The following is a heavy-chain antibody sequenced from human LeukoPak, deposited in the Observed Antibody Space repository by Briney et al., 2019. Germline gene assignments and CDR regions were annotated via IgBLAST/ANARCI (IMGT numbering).Heavy chain of an antibody. D-gene: IGHD3-10*01. CDR1: GYTFTSYY. V-gene: IGHV1-46*01. J-gene: IGHJ4*02. CDR3: ARFRLNAGASDY. CDR2: INPSGGST. Sequence: APVKVSCKASGYTFTSYYMHWVRQAPGQGLEWMGIINPSGGSTSYAQKFQGRVTMTRDTSTSTVYMELSSLRSEDTAVYYCARFRLNAGASDYWGQGTLVTVSS.